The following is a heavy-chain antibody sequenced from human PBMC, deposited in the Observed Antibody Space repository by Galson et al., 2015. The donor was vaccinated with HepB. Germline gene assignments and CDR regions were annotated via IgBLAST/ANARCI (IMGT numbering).Heavy chain of an antibody. CDR3: ARHAMIQGVLEWFDP. V-gene: IGHV4-39*01. J-gene: IGHJ5*02. CDR1: GGSISTTISY. D-gene: IGHD3-10*01. Sequence: SETLSLTCTVSGGSISTTISYWGWIRQPPGKGVEWIGSIYYTGNTYYNPSLKSRVTISVDTSKNQFSLKLSFVTAADTAVYYCARHAMIQGVLEWFDPWGQGTLVTVSS. CDR2: IYYTGNT.